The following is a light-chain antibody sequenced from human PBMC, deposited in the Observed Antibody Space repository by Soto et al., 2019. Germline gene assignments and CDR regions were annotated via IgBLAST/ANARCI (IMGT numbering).Light chain of an antibody. CDR1: TSNIGSTF. J-gene: IGLJ1*01. CDR2: RND. Sequence: QSVLTQPPSASGTPGQTVTISCSGSTSNIGSTFVYWYQHFPGTAPKLLIYRNDKRPSGVPDRFSASKSGTSTSLAISGLRSEDEDDYYCASWDNNLSGYVFGSGTKVTVL. CDR3: ASWDNNLSGYV. V-gene: IGLV1-47*01.